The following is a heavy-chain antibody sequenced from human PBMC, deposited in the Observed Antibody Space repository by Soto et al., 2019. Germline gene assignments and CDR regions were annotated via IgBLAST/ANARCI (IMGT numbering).Heavy chain of an antibody. D-gene: IGHD3-3*01. CDR1: GGTFSSYA. J-gene: IGHJ5*02. CDR3: ARDGITIFGVAPRGYDYVGVWFDP. CDR2: IIPIFGTA. V-gene: IGHV1-69*13. Sequence: ASVTVSCQASGGTFSSYAISWVRQAPGQGLEWMGGIIPIFGTANYAQKFQGRVTITADESTSTAYMELSSLRSEDTAVYYCARDGITIFGVAPRGYDYVGVWFDPWGQGTLVTVSS.